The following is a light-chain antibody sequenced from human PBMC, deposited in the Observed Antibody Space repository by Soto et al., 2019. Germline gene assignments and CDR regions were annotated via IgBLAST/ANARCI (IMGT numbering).Light chain of an antibody. CDR3: SSYVGSSNFLCV. V-gene: IGLV2-8*01. CDR1: SSDVGGYDR. Sequence: QSALTQPPSASGSPGQSVAISCTGTSSDVGGYDRVTWYQQHPGKAPKVIIYEVSKRPSGVPDRFSGSKSGSTASLTVSGLQAEDEAEYYCSSYVGSSNFLCVFGGGTKLTVL. J-gene: IGLJ3*02. CDR2: EVS.